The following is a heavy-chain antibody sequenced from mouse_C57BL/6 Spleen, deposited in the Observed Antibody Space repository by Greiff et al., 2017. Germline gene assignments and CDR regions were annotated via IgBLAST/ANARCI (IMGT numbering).Heavy chain of an antibody. CDR2: IDPSDSET. V-gene: IGHV1-52*01. Sequence: QVQLQQPGAELVRPGSSVKLSCKASGYTFTSYWMHWVKQRPIQGLEWIGNIDPSDSETHYNQKFKDKATLTVDKSSSTAYMQLSILTSEDSAVYYWARSDYYGSRAMDYWGQKTSVTVAS. CDR1: GYTFTSYW. CDR3: ARSDYYGSRAMDY. J-gene: IGHJ4*01. D-gene: IGHD1-1*01.